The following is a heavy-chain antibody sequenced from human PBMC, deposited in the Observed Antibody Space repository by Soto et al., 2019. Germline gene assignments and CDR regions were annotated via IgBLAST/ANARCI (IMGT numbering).Heavy chain of an antibody. D-gene: IGHD5-18*01. CDR2: IYHSGST. CDR3: ARRRGYSYGFRGYYFDY. J-gene: IGHJ4*02. Sequence: SETLSLTCAVSGGSISSSNWWSWVRQPPGXGLEWIGEIYHSGSTNYNPSLKSRVTISVDKSKNQFSLKLSSVTAADTAVYYCARRRGYSYGFRGYYFDYWGQGTLVTVSS. CDR1: GGSISSSNW. V-gene: IGHV4-4*02.